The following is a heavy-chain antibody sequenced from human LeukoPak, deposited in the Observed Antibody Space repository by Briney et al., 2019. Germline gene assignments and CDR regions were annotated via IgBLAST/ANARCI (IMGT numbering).Heavy chain of an antibody. Sequence: SETLSLTCTVSGGSISSYYWSWIRQPPGKGLEWIGYIYYSGSTNYNPSLKSRVTISVDTSKNQFSLKLSSVTAADTAVYYCARGPVGATTITYSFDYWGQGTLVTVSS. CDR2: IYYSGST. V-gene: IGHV4-59*12. CDR1: GGSISSYY. CDR3: ARGPVGATTITYSFDY. D-gene: IGHD1-26*01. J-gene: IGHJ4*02.